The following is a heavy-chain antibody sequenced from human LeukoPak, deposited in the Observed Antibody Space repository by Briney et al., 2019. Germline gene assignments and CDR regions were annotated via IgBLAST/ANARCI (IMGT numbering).Heavy chain of an antibody. J-gene: IGHJ4*02. CDR3: ARGRYEGATTGDY. V-gene: IGHV1-2*02. CDR1: GYTFTGYY. CDR2: INPNSGGT. Sequence: ASVKVSCKASGYTFTGYYMHWVRKAPGQGLEWMGWINPNSGGTNYAQKFQGRVTMTRDTSISTAYMELSRLRSDDTAVYYCARGRYEGATTGDYWGQGTLVTVSS. D-gene: IGHD1-26*01.